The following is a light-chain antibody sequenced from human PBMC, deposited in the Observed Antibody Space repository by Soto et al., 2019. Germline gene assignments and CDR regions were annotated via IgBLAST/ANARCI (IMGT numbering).Light chain of an antibody. CDR2: GAS. CDR1: QSVTSTY. J-gene: IGKJ2*01. CDR3: QQYGSSPRYT. Sequence: EIVLTQSPGSLSLSPGERATLSCRASQSVTSTYLAWYQQKPGQDPRLLISGASTRATGIPDRFSGSGSGTDFTLTISRLEPEDFAVYYCQQYGSSPRYTFGQGTKLEIK. V-gene: IGKV3-20*01.